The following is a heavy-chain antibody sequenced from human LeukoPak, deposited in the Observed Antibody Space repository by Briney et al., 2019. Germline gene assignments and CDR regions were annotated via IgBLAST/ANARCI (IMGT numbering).Heavy chain of an antibody. D-gene: IGHD6-19*01. V-gene: IGHV4-59*08. CDR2: IYYSGST. Sequence: SETLSLTCTVSGGSVSSDYWSWIRQPPGKGLEWIGYIYYSGSTNYNPSLKSRVTISVDTSKNQFSLKLSSVTAADTAVYYCASYSSGWYPDAFDIWGQGTMVTVSS. J-gene: IGHJ3*02. CDR1: GGSVSSDY. CDR3: ASYSSGWYPDAFDI.